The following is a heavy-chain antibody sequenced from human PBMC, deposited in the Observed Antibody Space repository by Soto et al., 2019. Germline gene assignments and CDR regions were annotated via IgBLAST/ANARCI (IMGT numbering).Heavy chain of an antibody. V-gene: IGHV1-24*01. Sequence: ASVKVSCKVSGYTLTELSIHWVRQAPGEGLEWMGGCDLENGETIYAQRSQGRVTMTEESSADTAFMELSSLRSEDTAVYYCAIEVRRRDQFDNWGQGTMVTVSS. J-gene: IGHJ4*02. CDR1: GYTLTELS. D-gene: IGHD3-10*01. CDR3: AIEVRRRDQFDN. CDR2: CDLENGET.